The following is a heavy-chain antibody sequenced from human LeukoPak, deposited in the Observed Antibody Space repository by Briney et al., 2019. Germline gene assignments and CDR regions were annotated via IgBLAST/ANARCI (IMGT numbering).Heavy chain of an antibody. CDR1: GFTFSSYA. CDR3: ASDIVATIVKKGSFGMDV. V-gene: IGHV3-30*04. Sequence: GGSLRLSYAASGFTFSSYAMHWVRQAPGKGLEWVAVISYDGSNKYYADSVKGRFTISRDNSKNTLYLQMNSLRAEDTAVYYCASDIVATIVKKGSFGMDVWGQGTTVTVSS. D-gene: IGHD5-12*01. J-gene: IGHJ6*02. CDR2: ISYDGSNK.